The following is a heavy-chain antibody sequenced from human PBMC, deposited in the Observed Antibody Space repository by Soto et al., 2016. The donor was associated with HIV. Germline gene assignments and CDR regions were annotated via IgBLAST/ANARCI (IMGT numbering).Heavy chain of an antibody. CDR2: INSDGSST. J-gene: IGHJ6*03. CDR1: GFTFSSYW. V-gene: IGHV3-74*01. CDR3: ARADYSIYYYYYYMDV. D-gene: IGHD5-12*01. Sequence: EVQLVESGGGLVQPGGSLRLSCAASGFTFSSYWMHWVRQAPGKGLVWVSRINSDGSSTSYADSVKGRFTISRDNAKNTLCLQMNSLRAEDTAVYYCARADYSIYYYYYYMDVWGKGTTVTVSS.